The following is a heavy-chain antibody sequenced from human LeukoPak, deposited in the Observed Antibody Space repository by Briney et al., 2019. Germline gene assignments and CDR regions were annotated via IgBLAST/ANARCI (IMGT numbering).Heavy chain of an antibody. V-gene: IGHV5-51*01. J-gene: IGHJ4*02. D-gene: IGHD5-24*01. CDR2: IYPGDSDT. Sequence: GESLKISFKGSGYSFTRYWIGWVRQMPGKGLEWMGLIYPGDSDTRYSPSFQGQVTIPADKSISTAYLQWSSLKASDTAMYYCARIYGPPEMATRIDYWGQGTLVTVSS. CDR3: ARIYGPPEMATRIDY. CDR1: GYSFTRYW.